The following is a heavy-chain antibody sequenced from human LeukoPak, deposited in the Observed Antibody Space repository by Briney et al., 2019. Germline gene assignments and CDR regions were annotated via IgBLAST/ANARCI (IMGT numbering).Heavy chain of an antibody. Sequence: PGGSLRLSCAASGFTFSGSAMSWVRQAPGKGLEWVSVIYSGGSTYYADSVKGRFTISRDNSKNTLYLQMNSLRAEDTAVYYCARVGYSSSWFFDYWGQGTLVTVSS. CDR1: GFTFSGSA. CDR2: IYSGGST. D-gene: IGHD6-13*01. V-gene: IGHV3-53*01. CDR3: ARVGYSSSWFFDY. J-gene: IGHJ4*02.